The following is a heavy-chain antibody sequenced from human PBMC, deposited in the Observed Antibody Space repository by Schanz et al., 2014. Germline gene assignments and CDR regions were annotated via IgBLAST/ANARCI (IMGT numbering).Heavy chain of an antibody. J-gene: IGHJ6*02. CDR1: GFTFSSYG. CDR3: AKIRYDSSGYYLPYYGMDV. Sequence: EGQLLESGGGLVQPGGSLRLSCAASGFTFSSYGMSWVCQAPGKGLEWVSGISSSGSTYYADSVKGRFTISRDNSKNTLYLQMNSLRAEDTAVYYCAKIRYDSSGYYLPYYGMDVWGQGTTVIVSS. D-gene: IGHD3-22*01. V-gene: IGHV3-23*01. CDR2: ISSSGST.